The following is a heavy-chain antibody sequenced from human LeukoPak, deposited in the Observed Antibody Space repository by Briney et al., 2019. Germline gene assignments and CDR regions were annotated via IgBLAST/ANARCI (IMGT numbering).Heavy chain of an antibody. CDR3: ATRLYVGYYDYVWGSYPLPHFDY. V-gene: IGHV1-46*01. CDR1: GYTFTSYY. Sequence: ASVKVSCKASGYTFTSYYMHWVRQAPGQGLEWMGIINPSGGSTSYAQKFQGRVTMTRDTSTSTVYMELSRLRSDDTAVYYCATRLYVGYYDYVWGSYPLPHFDYWGQGTLVTVSS. CDR2: INPSGGST. J-gene: IGHJ4*02. D-gene: IGHD3-16*02.